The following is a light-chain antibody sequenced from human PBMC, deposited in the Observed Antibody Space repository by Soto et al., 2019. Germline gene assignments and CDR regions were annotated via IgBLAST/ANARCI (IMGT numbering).Light chain of an antibody. J-gene: IGKJ4*01. Sequence: DIQMTQSPSSLSASVGDRVTITCRASQGISSYLAWYQQKPGKAPKLLIYKASTLKSGVPSRFSGSGSGTDFTLTISRLEPEDFALYYCQQYGNSPLTFGGGTKVDIK. CDR1: QGISSY. V-gene: IGKV1-9*01. CDR2: KAS. CDR3: QQYGNSPLT.